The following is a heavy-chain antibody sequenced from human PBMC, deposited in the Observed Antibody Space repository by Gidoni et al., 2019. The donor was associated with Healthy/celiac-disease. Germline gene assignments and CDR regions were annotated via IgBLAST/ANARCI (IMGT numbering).Heavy chain of an antibody. D-gene: IGHD6-19*01. J-gene: IGHJ6*02. V-gene: IGHV3-23*01. CDR3: AKGHRYHIAVAGTHYYYYGMDV. Sequence: EVQLLESGGGLVQPGGSLRLSCAASGFTFSSYAMSWVRQAPGKGLEWVSAISGSGGSTYYADSVKGRFTISRDNSKNTLYLQMNSLRAEDTAVYYCAKGHRYHIAVAGTHYYYYGMDVWGQGTTVTVSS. CDR1: GFTFSSYA. CDR2: ISGSGGST.